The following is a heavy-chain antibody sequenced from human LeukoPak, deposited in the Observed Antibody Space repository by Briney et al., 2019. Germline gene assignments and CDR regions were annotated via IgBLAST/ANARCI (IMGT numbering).Heavy chain of an antibody. CDR2: ISNSAGST. Sequence: SCKASGYTFTNYFMRWVRQAPGQGLEWVSVISNSAGSTFYADSVKGRFTISRDNSKNTLYLQMNSLRAEDTAVYYCAKRASGSGTSLYYFDYWGQGTLVTVSS. D-gene: IGHD3-10*01. CDR1: GYTFTNYF. J-gene: IGHJ4*02. V-gene: IGHV3-23*01. CDR3: AKRASGSGTSLYYFDY.